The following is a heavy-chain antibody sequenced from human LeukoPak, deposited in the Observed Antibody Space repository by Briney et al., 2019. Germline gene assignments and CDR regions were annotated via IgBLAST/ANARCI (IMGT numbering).Heavy chain of an antibody. J-gene: IGHJ4*02. V-gene: IGHV3-48*04. Sequence: GGSLRLSCAASGFTFSSYSMNRVRQAPGKGLEWVSYISSSSSTIYYADSVKGRFTISRDNAKNSLYLQMNSLRAEDTAVYYCAVGEGYSIDYWGQGTLVTVSS. CDR1: GFTFSSYS. CDR2: ISSSSSTI. CDR3: AVGEGYSIDY. D-gene: IGHD5-18*01.